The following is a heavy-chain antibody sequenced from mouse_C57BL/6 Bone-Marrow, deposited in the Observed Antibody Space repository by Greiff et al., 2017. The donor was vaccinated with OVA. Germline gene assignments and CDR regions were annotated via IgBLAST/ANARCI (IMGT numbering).Heavy chain of an antibody. Sequence: EVKLMESGGGLVQPGGSLKLSCAASGFTFSDYYMYWVRQTPEKRLEWVAYISNGGGSTYYPDTVKGRFTISRDNDKNTLYLQMSRLKSKDTAKYYFARQNWHWYFDVWGTGTTVTVSS. V-gene: IGHV5-12*01. D-gene: IGHD4-1*01. CDR3: ARQNWHWYFDV. CDR1: GFTFSDYY. J-gene: IGHJ1*03. CDR2: ISNGGGST.